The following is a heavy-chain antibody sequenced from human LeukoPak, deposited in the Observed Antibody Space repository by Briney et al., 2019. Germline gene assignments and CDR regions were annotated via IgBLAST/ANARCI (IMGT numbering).Heavy chain of an antibody. J-gene: IGHJ5*02. CDR2: IKEDGSEK. Sequence: GGSLRLSCAASGFTFSSYWMSWVRQAPGKGLEWVANIKEDGSEKYYVDSVKGRFTIFRDNAKKSLYLQMNGLRAEDTAVYYCARASYVASGFDPWGQGILVTVSS. V-gene: IGHV3-7*01. CDR3: ARASYVASGFDP. CDR1: GFTFSSYW. D-gene: IGHD6-13*01.